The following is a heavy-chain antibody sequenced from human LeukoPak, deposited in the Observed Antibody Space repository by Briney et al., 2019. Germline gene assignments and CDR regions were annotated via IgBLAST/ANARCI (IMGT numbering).Heavy chain of an antibody. CDR3: ARGGLDGWIHLWPSSHFDY. V-gene: IGHV3-7*01. CDR2: IKEDGSET. J-gene: IGHJ4*02. D-gene: IGHD5-18*01. CDR1: GFTFSSSW. Sequence: PGGSLRLSCAASGFTFSSSWMNWVRQAPGKGLVWVATIKEDGSETYYVDSVKGRFTISRDNARNSLDLQMSSLRVEDTAVYYCARGGLDGWIHLWPSSHFDYWGQGTLVTVSS.